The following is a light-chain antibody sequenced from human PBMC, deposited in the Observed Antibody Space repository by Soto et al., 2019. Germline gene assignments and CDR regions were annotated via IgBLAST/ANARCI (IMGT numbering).Light chain of an antibody. CDR3: HQYDNRPFT. J-gene: IGKJ2*01. Sequence: DIQMTQSPSSLSASVGDRVTITCQASRDIDNYLNWYQQKPGKAPNLLIYDASNLETGVPLRFSGSRSGTHFTLTISSLQPEDIGTDYCHQYDNRPFTFGPGTKLEIK. CDR1: RDIDNY. CDR2: DAS. V-gene: IGKV1-33*01.